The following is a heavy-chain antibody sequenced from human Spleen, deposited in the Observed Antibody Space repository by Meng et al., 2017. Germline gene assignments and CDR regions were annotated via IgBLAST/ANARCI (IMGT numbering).Heavy chain of an antibody. Sequence: QVWLGQAGAGMKTPGDSGKGPCKASVYTFPDYWLHWVRRAPGQGLEWMGRINPKSGDTHYAQRFQGRVTMTGDTSISTAYMELSGLRSDDTAMYYCARDEDISAAGKLFGDYWGQGTLVTVSS. D-gene: IGHD6-13*01. V-gene: IGHV1-2*06. CDR2: INPKSGDT. CDR3: ARDEDISAAGKLFGDY. J-gene: IGHJ4*02. CDR1: VYTFPDYW.